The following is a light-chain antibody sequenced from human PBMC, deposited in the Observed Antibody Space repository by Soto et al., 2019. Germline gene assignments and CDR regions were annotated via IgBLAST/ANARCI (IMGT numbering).Light chain of an antibody. CDR2: AAT. CDR3: QQVNSYPLT. V-gene: IGKV1-9*01. Sequence: IQLTQSPSFLSASVGDRVTITCRASQSIGKHLNWYQQKPGKAPKFLIYAATVLQGGVPSRFSGTGSATEFILTISSLQPEDFATYYCQQVNSYPLTFGGGTRLEIK. J-gene: IGKJ5*01. CDR1: QSIGKH.